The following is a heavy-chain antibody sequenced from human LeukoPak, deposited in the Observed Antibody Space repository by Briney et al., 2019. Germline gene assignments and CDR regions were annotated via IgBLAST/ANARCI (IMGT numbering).Heavy chain of an antibody. Sequence: GGSPSHACAVSVFTVSRYAMNWVRQAPGKGLDWVSHISSSSSTIYYADSVKGRFTISRDNAKNSLYLQMSSLRAEDTAVYYCAKAGLGDIVVVVADLEFDFWGQGTLVTVSS. CDR3: AKAGLGDIVVVVADLEFDF. D-gene: IGHD2-15*01. V-gene: IGHV3-48*01. CDR1: VFTVSRYA. J-gene: IGHJ4*02. CDR2: ISSSSSTI.